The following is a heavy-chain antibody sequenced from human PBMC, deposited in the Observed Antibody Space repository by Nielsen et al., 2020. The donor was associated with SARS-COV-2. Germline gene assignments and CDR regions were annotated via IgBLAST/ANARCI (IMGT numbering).Heavy chain of an antibody. V-gene: IGHV3-30-3*01. D-gene: IGHD6-13*01. Sequence: GGSLRLSCLASGFTFRSYAMHWVRQSPGKGLEWVAVISYDGSNKQYTDSVKGRVTVARDNAKNTLYLQMNSLTIDDTAVYFCAKFTRVSSNWSNFHYWGQGTLVTVSS. CDR2: ISYDGSNK. CDR3: AKFTRVSSNWSNFHY. J-gene: IGHJ4*02. CDR1: GFTFRSYA.